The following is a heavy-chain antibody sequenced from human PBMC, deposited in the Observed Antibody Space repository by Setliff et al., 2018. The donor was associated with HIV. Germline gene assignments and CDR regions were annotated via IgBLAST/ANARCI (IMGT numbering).Heavy chain of an antibody. V-gene: IGHV4-39*07. CDR1: GGSIRSGGYY. D-gene: IGHD1-26*01. CDR2: VHNSGST. CDR3: ARDIDVGAANWFDP. J-gene: IGHJ5*02. Sequence: KPSETLSLTCTVSGGSIRSGGYYWSWIRQHPGKGLEWIGSVHNSGSTYYNPSVKSRVTISVDTSKNQFSLNLSSVTAADTAVYYCARDIDVGAANWFDPWGQGTLVTVSS.